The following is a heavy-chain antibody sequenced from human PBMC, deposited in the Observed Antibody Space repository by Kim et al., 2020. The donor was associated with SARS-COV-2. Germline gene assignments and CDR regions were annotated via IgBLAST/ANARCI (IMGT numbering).Heavy chain of an antibody. D-gene: IGHD1-26*01. V-gene: IGHV3-23*01. CDR3: AKSSSGSYGDYFDY. Sequence: ADSVKGWFTISRDNSKNTLYLQMNSLRAEDTAVYYCAKSSSGSYGDYFDYWGQGTLVTVSS. J-gene: IGHJ4*02.